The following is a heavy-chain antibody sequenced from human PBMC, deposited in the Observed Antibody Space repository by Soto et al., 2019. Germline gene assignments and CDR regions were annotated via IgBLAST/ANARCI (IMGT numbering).Heavy chain of an antibody. CDR1: GFTVSSYA. J-gene: IGHJ6*04. Sequence: ELQLLESGGGLVQPGGSSRLSCAASGFTVSSYAMSWVRQAPGKGLDWVSAISGRGGSTYYADTVRGRFTISRDNSKKTLYLQMNSLRAEGTAVYHWAKEMYSGGAYYFYFAMDVWGTATTVTVSP. D-gene: IGHD6-25*01. CDR3: AKEMYSGGAYYFYFAMDV. V-gene: IGHV3-23*01. CDR2: ISGRGGST.